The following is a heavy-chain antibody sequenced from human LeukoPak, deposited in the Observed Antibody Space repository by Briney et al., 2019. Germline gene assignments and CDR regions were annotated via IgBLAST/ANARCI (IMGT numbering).Heavy chain of an antibody. D-gene: IGHD2-2*02. V-gene: IGHV4-34*01. J-gene: IGHJ5*02. CDR1: GGSFSGYY. CDR2: INHSGST. CDR3: ARRRGMGYCSSTSCYNNWFDP. Sequence: SSETLSLTCAVYGGSFSGYYWSWIRQPPGKGLEWIGEINHSGSTNYNPSLKSRVTISVDTSKNQFSLKLSSVTAADTAVYYCARRRGMGYCSSTSCYNNWFDPWGQGTLVTVSS.